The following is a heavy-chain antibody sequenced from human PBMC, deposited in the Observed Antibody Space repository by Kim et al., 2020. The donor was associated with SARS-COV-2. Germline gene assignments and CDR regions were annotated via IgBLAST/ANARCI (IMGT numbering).Heavy chain of an antibody. D-gene: IGHD6-19*01. CDR3: AREAGPDY. V-gene: IGHV3-21*01. Sequence: SSYRCYADSVKGRFTISRDNAKNSLYLQMNSLRAEDTAVYYCAREAGPDYWGQGTLVTVSS. J-gene: IGHJ4*02. CDR2: SSYR.